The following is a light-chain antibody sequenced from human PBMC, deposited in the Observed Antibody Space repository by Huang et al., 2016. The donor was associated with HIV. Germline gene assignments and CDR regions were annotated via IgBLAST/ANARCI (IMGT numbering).Light chain of an antibody. V-gene: IGKV1-33*01. CDR2: DAS. J-gene: IGKJ2*01. CDR1: QDISNY. CDR3: QQYDNLHT. Sequence: DIQMTQSPSSLSASVGDRVTITCQASQDISNYLNWYQQKPGKAPKLLIYDASNLETGVPSRFSGSRSGTHFTFTINSLQPEDIATYYCQQYDNLHTFGQGTKLEIK.